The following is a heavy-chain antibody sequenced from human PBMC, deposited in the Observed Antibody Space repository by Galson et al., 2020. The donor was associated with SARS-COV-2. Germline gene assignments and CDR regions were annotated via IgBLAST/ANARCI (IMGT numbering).Heavy chain of an antibody. D-gene: IGHD2-15*01. V-gene: IGHV3-30*03. CDR1: GFSFSDYA. Sequence: GESLKISCAASGFSFSDYAMHWVRQAPGKGLEWVALMTSDGYNTYYADSVKGRFTISRDNSKNTLSLQMNSLRAEDTAVYYCARESRFVEMPTALDYWGQGTLVTVSP. CDR2: MTSDGYNT. CDR3: ARESRFVEMPTALDY. J-gene: IGHJ4*02.